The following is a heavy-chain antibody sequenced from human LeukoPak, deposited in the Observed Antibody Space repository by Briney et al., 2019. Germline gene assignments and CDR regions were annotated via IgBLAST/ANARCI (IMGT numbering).Heavy chain of an antibody. CDR2: IGPTGSDR. V-gene: IGHV3-21*06. CDR1: GLTFSTSG. D-gene: IGHD1-14*01. J-gene: IGHJ4*02. Sequence: GGSLRLSCTASGLTFSTSGFNWVRQAPGKGLEWVASIGPTGSDRYHADSIKGRFTISRDNANNFLYLQMNSLRAEDTAVYYCATETIGRHYDYWGQGTLLTVSS. CDR3: ATETIGRHYDY.